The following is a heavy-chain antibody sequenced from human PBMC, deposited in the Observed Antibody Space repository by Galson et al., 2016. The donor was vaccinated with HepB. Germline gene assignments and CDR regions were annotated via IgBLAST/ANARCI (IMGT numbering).Heavy chain of an antibody. CDR2: ISSTSTYT. Sequence: SLRLSCAASGFSFSGYTMSWFRQAPGRAPEWVSAISSTSTYTYYSDSVKGRFRVSRDNAKDSLYLQMNNLRAEDTAVYFCARDGYCSSTSCPKTLYYYYYMDLWGNGTRVTVSS. V-gene: IGHV3-21*01. CDR3: ARDGYCSSTSCPKTLYYYYYMDL. CDR1: GFSFSGYT. J-gene: IGHJ6*03. D-gene: IGHD2-2*03.